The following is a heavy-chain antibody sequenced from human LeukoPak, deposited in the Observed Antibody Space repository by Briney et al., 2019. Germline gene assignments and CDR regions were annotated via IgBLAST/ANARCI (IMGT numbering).Heavy chain of an antibody. D-gene: IGHD3-10*01. CDR2: INPNSGGT. CDR3: ARDRPLDADDYYGFYYFDY. V-gene: IGHV1-2*02. CDR1: GYTFTGYY. Sequence: ASVKVSCKASGYTFTGYYMHWVRQAPGQGLESMGWINPNSGGTNHAQKFQGRVTMTRDTSISTAYMELSRLRSDDTAVYYCARDRPLDADDYYGFYYFDYWGQGTLVTVSS. J-gene: IGHJ4*02.